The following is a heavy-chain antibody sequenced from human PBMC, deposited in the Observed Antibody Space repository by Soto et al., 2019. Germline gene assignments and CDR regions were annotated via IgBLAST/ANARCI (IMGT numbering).Heavy chain of an antibody. CDR2: VYYRGRS. V-gene: IGHV4-39*01. CDR3: VSQRTTVPTQAYFDY. CDR1: GGSVTNSSYY. D-gene: IGHD4-17*01. Sequence: PSETLSLTCTVSGGSVTNSSYYFGCIRQSPWNGLEWIGSVYYRGRSYSKSSVKSRVTISVDTSKNRFSLSLNSVTASDTAVYFCVSQRTTVPTQAYFDYWGPGALVTVSS. J-gene: IGHJ4*02.